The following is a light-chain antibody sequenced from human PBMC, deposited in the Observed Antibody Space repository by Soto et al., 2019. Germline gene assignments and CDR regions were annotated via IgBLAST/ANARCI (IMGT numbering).Light chain of an antibody. CDR3: QRYNRAPLT. CDR1: QGISIY. J-gene: IGKJ4*01. CDR2: ATS. Sequence: DIQMTQSPSSLSASVGDRVTITCRASQGISIYLAWYQQKPGQVPELLIYATSTLQSGVPSRFSGSGSGTDFTLTISSLQPEDVATYYCQRYNRAPLTFGGGTKVEIK. V-gene: IGKV1-27*01.